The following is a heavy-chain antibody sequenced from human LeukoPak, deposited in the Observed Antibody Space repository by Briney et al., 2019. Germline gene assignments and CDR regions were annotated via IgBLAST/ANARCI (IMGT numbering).Heavy chain of an antibody. J-gene: IGHJ4*02. D-gene: IGHD2-21*01. V-gene: IGHV4-30-2*01. CDR1: GGSISSGGYY. CDR2: IYHSGST. CDR3: ARETTYYPFDY. Sequence: PSQTLSLTCTVSGGSISSGGYYWSCIRQPPGKGLECIGYIYHSGSTYYNPSLKSRVTISVDRSKNQFSLKLSSVTAADTAVYYCARETTYYPFDYWGQGTLVTVSS.